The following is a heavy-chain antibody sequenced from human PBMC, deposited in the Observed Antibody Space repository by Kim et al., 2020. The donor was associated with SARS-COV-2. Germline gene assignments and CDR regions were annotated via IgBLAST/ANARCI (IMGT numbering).Heavy chain of an antibody. J-gene: IGHJ6*03. CDR3: AKDPHYYGSGAYSSFLYYYYMYV. Sequence: GGSLRLSCAASGFTFNTYGIHWVRQAPGKGLEWVAFIWFDGSKFFYADSVKGRFTISRDNSKNSVYLQMDSLRIEDTGVYYCAKDPHYYGSGAYSSFLYYYYMYVWGKGATVTVSS. D-gene: IGHD3-10*01. CDR2: IWFDGSKF. V-gene: IGHV3-30*02. CDR1: GFTFNTYG.